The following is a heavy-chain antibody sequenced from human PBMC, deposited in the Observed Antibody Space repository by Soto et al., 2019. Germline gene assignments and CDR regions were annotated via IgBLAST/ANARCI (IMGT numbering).Heavy chain of an antibody. V-gene: IGHV3-23*01. CDR3: AKGGLRTGFDY. J-gene: IGHJ4*02. CDR2: ISAGGGGT. Sequence: EVQLLESGENLVQPGGSLRLSCEASGFTFSSYAMCWVRQAPGKGLEWVSSISAGGGGTYYADSVKGRFTISRDNSKNTLYLQMNSLRDEDTDVYYWAKGGLRTGFDYWGQGTLVTVSS. D-gene: IGHD4-17*01. CDR1: GFTFSSYA.